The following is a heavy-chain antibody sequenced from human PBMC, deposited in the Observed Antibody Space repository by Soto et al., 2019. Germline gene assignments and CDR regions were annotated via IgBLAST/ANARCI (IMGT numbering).Heavy chain of an antibody. CDR3: ERQRITMILVRSDALDI. CDR1: GYSFTSYW. J-gene: IGHJ3*02. D-gene: IGHD3-22*01. Sequence: VECRKISCKGSGYSFTSYWISWVRQMPWKGLEWMGRIDPSDSYTNYSPSFQGHVNISADKSISTAYLQWSSLKASDTAMYYCERQRITMILVRSDALDIWGLGPMVTGSS. V-gene: IGHV5-10-1*01. CDR2: IDPSDSYT.